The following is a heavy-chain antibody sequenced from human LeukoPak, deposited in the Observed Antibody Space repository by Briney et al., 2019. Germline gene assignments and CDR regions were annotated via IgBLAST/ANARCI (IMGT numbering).Heavy chain of an antibody. CDR3: ARGLFTPYNWFDP. Sequence: SETLSLTCTVSGGSISSYYWSWIRQTPGKGLEWIGYIYYSGSTNYNPSLKSRVTISVDTSKDQFSLELSSVTAADTAVYYCARGLFTPYNWFDPWGQGTLVTVSS. CDR1: GGSISSYY. J-gene: IGHJ5*02. V-gene: IGHV4-59*01. D-gene: IGHD3-22*01. CDR2: IYYSGST.